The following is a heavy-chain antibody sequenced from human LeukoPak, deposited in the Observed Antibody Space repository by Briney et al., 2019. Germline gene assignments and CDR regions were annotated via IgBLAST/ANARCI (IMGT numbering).Heavy chain of an antibody. CDR1: GYTFTSYY. CDR2: INPSGGST. Sequence: GASVKVSCKASGYTFTSYYMHWVRQAPGQGLEWMGIINPSGGSTSYAQKFQGRVTMTRDASTSTVYMELSSLRSEDTAVYYCARDPTPYYYDSSGYPLDYWGQGTLATVSS. V-gene: IGHV1-46*01. D-gene: IGHD3-22*01. J-gene: IGHJ4*02. CDR3: ARDPTPYYYDSSGYPLDY.